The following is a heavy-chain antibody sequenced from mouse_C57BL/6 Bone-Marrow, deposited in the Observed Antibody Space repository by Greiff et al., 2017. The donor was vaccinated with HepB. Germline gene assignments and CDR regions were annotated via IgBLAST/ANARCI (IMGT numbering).Heavy chain of an antibody. D-gene: IGHD2-10*02. Sequence: QVQLKQPGAELVKPGASVKMSCKASGYTFTSYWITWVKQRPGQGLEWIGDIYPGSGSTNYNEKFKSKATLTVDTSSSTAYMQLSSLTSEDSAVYYCALNPLGRGGFAYWGQGTLVTVSA. CDR3: ALNPLGRGGFAY. CDR2: IYPGSGST. V-gene: IGHV1-55*01. J-gene: IGHJ3*01. CDR1: GYTFTSYW.